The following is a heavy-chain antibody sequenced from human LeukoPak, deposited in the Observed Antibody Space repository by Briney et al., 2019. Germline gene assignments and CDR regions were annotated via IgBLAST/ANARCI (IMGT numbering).Heavy chain of an antibody. CDR3: ARLGENGLLTGYFYP. CDR1: GYTFTGYY. Sequence: ASVKVSCKASGYTFTGYYIHYVRQARGQGLEWMGRINPDSGGTDYAQKFQGRVTMTRDTSISTAYMDLSRLRSDDTAVYYCARLGENGLLTGYFYPWGQGTLVTVSS. D-gene: IGHD3-9*01. CDR2: INPDSGGT. J-gene: IGHJ5*02. V-gene: IGHV1-2*02.